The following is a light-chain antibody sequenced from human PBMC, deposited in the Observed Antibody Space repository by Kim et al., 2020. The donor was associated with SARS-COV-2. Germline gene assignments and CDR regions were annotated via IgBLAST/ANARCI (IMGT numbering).Light chain of an antibody. CDR1: LSVSSW. V-gene: IGKV1-5*03. CDR3: QQIDSHPYT. J-gene: IGKJ2*01. CDR2: KAS. Sequence: DIQMTQSPSTLSASVGDRVTITCRASLSVSSWLAWYQQKPGKAPKLLIYKASTLEGGVPSRFSGSVSGTEFTLTTNSLQPDDFESNTCQQIDSHPYTIRQGTKLE.